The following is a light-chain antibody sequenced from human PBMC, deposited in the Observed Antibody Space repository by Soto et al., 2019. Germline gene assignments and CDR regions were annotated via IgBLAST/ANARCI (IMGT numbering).Light chain of an antibody. CDR1: SSNIGSNY. CDR3: QSYDNSLSGAWV. Sequence: QSVLTQPPSASGTPGQRVTISCSGSSSNIGSNYVNWYQQLPGTAPKLLIYSNNQRPSGVPDRFSGSKSGTSTSLAIGGLQSDDQADYYCQSYDNSLSGAWVFGGGTKLTVL. J-gene: IGLJ3*02. V-gene: IGLV1-44*01. CDR2: SNN.